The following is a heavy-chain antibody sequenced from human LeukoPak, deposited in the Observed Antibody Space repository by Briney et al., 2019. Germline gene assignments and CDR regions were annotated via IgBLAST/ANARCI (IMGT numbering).Heavy chain of an antibody. D-gene: IGHD1-26*01. J-gene: IGHJ4*02. CDR2: IYSGGST. CDR1: GFTFSNYW. CDR3: ARVRLVGISYYFDY. Sequence: GGSLRLSCAASGFTFSNYWMNWVRQDPGKGLEWVSIIYSGGSTYYADSVKGRFTISRDNSRDSSKNTLYLQMNSLRVEDTAVYYCARVRLVGISYYFDYWGQGTLVTVSS. V-gene: IGHV3-53*01.